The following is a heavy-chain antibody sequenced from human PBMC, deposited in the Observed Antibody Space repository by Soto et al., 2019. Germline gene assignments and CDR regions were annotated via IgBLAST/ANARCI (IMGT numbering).Heavy chain of an antibody. Sequence: QVQLQESGPGQVKPSETLSLKCTISGGSISVYYWSWIRQPPGQALEWIGYIYDSGSPYYNPSLWSRVIIAADTSKNQIALELTSATAADTAVDYCARGVGSSPPRYWGRGTLVTVSS. V-gene: IGHV4-59*01. CDR2: IYDSGSP. CDR3: ARGVGSSPPRY. D-gene: IGHD1-26*01. CDR1: GGSISVYY. J-gene: IGHJ4*02.